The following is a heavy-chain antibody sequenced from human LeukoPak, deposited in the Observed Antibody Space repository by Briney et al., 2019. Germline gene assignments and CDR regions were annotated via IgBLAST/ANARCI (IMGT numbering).Heavy chain of an antibody. D-gene: IGHD3-22*01. J-gene: IGHJ4*02. V-gene: IGHV1-24*01. CDR1: GYTLTELS. Sequence: ASVRVSCKVSGYTLTELSMHWVRQAPGKGLEWMGGFDPEDGETIYAQKFQGRVTMTEDTSTDTAYMELSSLRSEDTAVYYCATGGDITTGSFDYWGQGTLVTVSS. CDR3: ATGGDITTGSFDY. CDR2: FDPEDGET.